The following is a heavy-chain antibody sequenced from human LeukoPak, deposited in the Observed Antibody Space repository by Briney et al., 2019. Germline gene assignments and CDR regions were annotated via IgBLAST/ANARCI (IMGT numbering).Heavy chain of an antibody. CDR2: INSDGSST. J-gene: IGHJ4*02. CDR1: GFTFSSCW. V-gene: IGHV3-74*01. D-gene: IGHD4-17*01. Sequence: GGSLRLSCAASGFTFSSCWMHWVRQAPGKGLVWVSRINSDGSSTSFADSVKGRFTISRDNAKNTLYLEMNSLRAEDTAVYYCAKMSGDYGDPFDYWGQGTLVTVSS. CDR3: AKMSGDYGDPFDY.